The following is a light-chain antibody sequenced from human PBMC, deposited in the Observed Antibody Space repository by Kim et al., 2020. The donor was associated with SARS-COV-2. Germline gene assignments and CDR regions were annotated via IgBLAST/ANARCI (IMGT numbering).Light chain of an antibody. V-gene: IGLV3-21*04. CDR3: QVWDSSSDHPV. Sequence: SYELTQPPSVSVAPGKTARITCGGNNIGSKSVHWYQQKPGQAPVLVIYYDSYRPSGIPERFSGSNSGNTATLTISRVEAGDEADYYCQVWDSSSDHPVFGGGTQLTVL. J-gene: IGLJ3*02. CDR2: YDS. CDR1: NIGSKS.